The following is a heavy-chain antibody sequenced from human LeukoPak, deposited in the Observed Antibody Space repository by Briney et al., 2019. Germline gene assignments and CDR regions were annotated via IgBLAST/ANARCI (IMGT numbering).Heavy chain of an antibody. D-gene: IGHD3-10*01. Sequence: PGGSLRLSCAASGFTFNTYGMHWVRQAPGKGLEWVAFIRYDGSNKYYADSVKGRFTISRDNSKNTLYLQMNSLRAEDTAVYYCARDNLYYYGLIDYWGQGTLVTVSS. CDR3: ARDNLYYYGLIDY. V-gene: IGHV3-30*02. CDR1: GFTFNTYG. J-gene: IGHJ4*02. CDR2: IRYDGSNK.